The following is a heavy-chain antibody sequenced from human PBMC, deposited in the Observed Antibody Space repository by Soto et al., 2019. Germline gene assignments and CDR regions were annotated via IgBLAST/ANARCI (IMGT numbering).Heavy chain of an antibody. CDR1: GFTFSSYA. J-gene: IGHJ3*02. D-gene: IGHD1-1*01. CDR2: ISYDGSNK. Sequence: GGSLRLSCAASGFTFSSYAMHWVRQAPGKGLEWVAVISYDGSNKYYADSVKGRFTISRDNSKNTLYLQMNSLRAEDTAVYYCARDLDLYNWNDAFDIWGQGTMVTVSS. V-gene: IGHV3-30-3*01. CDR3: ARDLDLYNWNDAFDI.